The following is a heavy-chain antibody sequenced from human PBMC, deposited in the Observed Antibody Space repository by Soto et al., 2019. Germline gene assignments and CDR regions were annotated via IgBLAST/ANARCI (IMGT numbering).Heavy chain of an antibody. D-gene: IGHD2-2*01. CDR2: IYHTGTT. CDR3: ARVPDR. CDR1: GGSINSGGYS. V-gene: IGHV4-30-2*01. J-gene: IGHJ5*02. Sequence: PSETLSLTCTVSGGSINSGGYSWTWIRQPPGKGLEWIGFIYHTGTTYYNPSLKSRVTISVDRSKNQFSLKLSSVTAADTAVYYCARVPDRWGQGTLVTVS.